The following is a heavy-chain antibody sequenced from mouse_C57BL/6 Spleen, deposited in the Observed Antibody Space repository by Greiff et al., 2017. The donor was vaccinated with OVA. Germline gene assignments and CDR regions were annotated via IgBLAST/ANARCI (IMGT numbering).Heavy chain of an antibody. CDR3: AKTTVVARYAMDY. CDR2: IWRGGST. Sequence: QVHVKQSGPGLVQPSQSLSITCTVSGFSLTSYGVHWVRQSPGKGLEWLGVIWRGGSTDYNAAFMSRLSITKDNSKSQVFFKMNILQADDTAIYYCAKTTVVARYAMDYWGQGTSVTVSS. V-gene: IGHV2-5*01. D-gene: IGHD1-1*01. CDR1: GFSLTSYG. J-gene: IGHJ4*01.